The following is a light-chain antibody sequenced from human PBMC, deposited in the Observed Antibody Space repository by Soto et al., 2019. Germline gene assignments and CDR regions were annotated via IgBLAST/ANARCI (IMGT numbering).Light chain of an antibody. Sequence: EIVLTQSPGTLSLSPVERATLSFRASQSVSSSYLAWYQQKPGQAPRLLIYGASSRATGIPDRFSGSGSGTDFTLTISRLEPEDFAVYYCQQYGSSPLTFGGGTKVDIK. CDR3: QQYGSSPLT. CDR1: QSVSSSY. J-gene: IGKJ4*01. CDR2: GAS. V-gene: IGKV3-20*01.